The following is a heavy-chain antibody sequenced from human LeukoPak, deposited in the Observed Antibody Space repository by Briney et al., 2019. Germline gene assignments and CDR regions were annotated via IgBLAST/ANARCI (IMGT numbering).Heavy chain of an antibody. CDR3: ARDRYFYDSSARYFDY. CDR2: IYYSGST. CDR1: GGSISSSSYY. J-gene: IGHJ4*02. D-gene: IGHD3-22*01. Sequence: SETLSLTCTVSGGSISSSSYYWGWIRQPPGKGLEWIGSIYYSGSTYYNPSLKSRVTISVDTSKNQFSLKLSSVTAADTAVYYCARDRYFYDSSARYFDYWGQGTLVTVSS. V-gene: IGHV4-39*07.